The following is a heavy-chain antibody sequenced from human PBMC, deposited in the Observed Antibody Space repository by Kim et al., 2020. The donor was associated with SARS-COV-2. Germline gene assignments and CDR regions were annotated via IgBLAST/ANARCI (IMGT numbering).Heavy chain of an antibody. CDR2: IRSKAYGGTT. D-gene: IGHD4-17*01. CDR1: GFTFGDYA. Sequence: GGSLRLSCTASGFTFGDYAMSWVRQAPGKGLEWVGFIRSKAYGGTTEYAASVKGRFTISRDDSKRIAYLQMNSMKTEDTAVYYCTRVAYGFSNDYYYGMDLWGQGTTVTVSS. J-gene: IGHJ6*02. V-gene: IGHV3-49*04. CDR3: TRVAYGFSNDYYYGMDL.